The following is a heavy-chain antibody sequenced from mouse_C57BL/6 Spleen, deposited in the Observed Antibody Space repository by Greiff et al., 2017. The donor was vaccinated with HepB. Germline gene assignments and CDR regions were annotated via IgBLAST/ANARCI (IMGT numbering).Heavy chain of an antibody. V-gene: IGHV3-6*01. Sequence: EVKLQESGPGLVKPSQSLSLTCSVTGYSITSGYYWNWIRQFPGNKLEWMGYISYDGSNNYNPSLKNRISITRDTSKNQFFLKLNSVTTEDTATYYCARELGRGFAYWGQGTLVTVSA. D-gene: IGHD4-1*01. J-gene: IGHJ3*01. CDR1: GYSITSGYY. CDR2: ISYDGSN. CDR3: ARELGRGFAY.